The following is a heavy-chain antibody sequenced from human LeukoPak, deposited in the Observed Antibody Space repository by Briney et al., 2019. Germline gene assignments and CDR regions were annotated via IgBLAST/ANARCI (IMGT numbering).Heavy chain of an antibody. CDR2: IYTSGST. Sequence: PSETLSLTCTVSGGSISSYYWSWIRQPAGKGLEWIGRIYTSGSTNYNPSLKSRVTMSVDTSKNQFSLKLSSVTAADTAVYYCARAIPGIAAHYYYYYMDVWGKGTTVTVSS. D-gene: IGHD6-13*01. CDR3: ARAIPGIAAHYYYYYMDV. CDR1: GGSISSYY. J-gene: IGHJ6*03. V-gene: IGHV4-4*07.